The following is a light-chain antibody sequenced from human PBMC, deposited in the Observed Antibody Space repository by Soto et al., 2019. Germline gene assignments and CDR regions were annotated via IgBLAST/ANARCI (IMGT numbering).Light chain of an antibody. Sequence: EIVMTQSPATLSVSHAVRATLSCRASLSVSSKLAWFQQKPGQAPSLLIYGVSTRATGVPVRFSGSGSGTDFTLTISSLEPEDFAVYYCQQTRNWPPEITFGQGTRLEIK. J-gene: IGKJ5*01. V-gene: IGKV3-15*01. CDR3: QQTRNWPPEIT. CDR1: LSVSSK. CDR2: GVS.